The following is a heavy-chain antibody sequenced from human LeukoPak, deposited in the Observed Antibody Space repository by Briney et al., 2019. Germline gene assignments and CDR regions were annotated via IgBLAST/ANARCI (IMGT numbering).Heavy chain of an antibody. D-gene: IGHD4-17*01. V-gene: IGHV3-53*04. J-gene: IGHJ4*02. Sequence: PGGSLRLSCAASGFTVSSNYMSWVRQAPGKGLEWVSVIYSGGSTYYADSVKGRFTISRHNSKNTLYLQMNSLRAEDTAVYYCAASPPTYGDSYYYYFDYWGQGTLVTVSS. CDR1: GFTVSSNY. CDR3: AASPPTYGDSYYYYFDY. CDR2: IYSGGST.